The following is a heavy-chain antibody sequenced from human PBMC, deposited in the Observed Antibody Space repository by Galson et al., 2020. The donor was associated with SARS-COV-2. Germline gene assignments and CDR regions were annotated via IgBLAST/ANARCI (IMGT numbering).Heavy chain of an antibody. D-gene: IGHD3-10*01. J-gene: IGHJ4*02. Sequence: ASVKVSCKASGYTFINYGISWVQQAPGQGLEWMGWINPYDGNINYAQKLQGRVTLTTDTSTSTAYMELWSLRSDDTAVYYCARREYYNGSGSYGHWGQGTLVTVSS. CDR3: ARREYYNGSGSYGH. CDR2: INPYDGNI. CDR1: GYTFINYG. V-gene: IGHV1-18*01.